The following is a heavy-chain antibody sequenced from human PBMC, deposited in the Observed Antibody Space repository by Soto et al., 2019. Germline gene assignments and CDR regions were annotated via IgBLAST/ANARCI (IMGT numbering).Heavy chain of an antibody. Sequence: GGSLRLSCAASGFTFSSYGMHWVRQAPGKGLEWVAVIWYDGSNKYYADSVKGRFTISRDNSKNTLYLQMNSLRAEDTAVYYCAYGYSGYDCSGRPPYYYYGMDVWGQGTKVTVSS. CDR2: IWYDGSNK. D-gene: IGHD5-12*01. CDR3: AYGYSGYDCSGRPPYYYYGMDV. V-gene: IGHV3-33*01. CDR1: GFTFSSYG. J-gene: IGHJ6*02.